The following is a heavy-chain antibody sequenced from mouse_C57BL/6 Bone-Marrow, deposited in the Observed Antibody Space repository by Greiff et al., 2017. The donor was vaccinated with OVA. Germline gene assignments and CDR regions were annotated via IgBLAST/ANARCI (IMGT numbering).Heavy chain of an antibody. Sequence: VQLQQSGGDLVKPGGSLKLSCAASGFTFSSYGMSWVRQTPDKRLEWVATISSGGSYTYYPDSVKGRFTISRDNAKNTLYLQMSSLKSEDTAMYYCARRVAWFAYWGQGTLVTVSA. J-gene: IGHJ3*01. CDR1: GFTFSSYG. CDR2: ISSGGSYT. CDR3: ARRVAWFAY. V-gene: IGHV5-6*01.